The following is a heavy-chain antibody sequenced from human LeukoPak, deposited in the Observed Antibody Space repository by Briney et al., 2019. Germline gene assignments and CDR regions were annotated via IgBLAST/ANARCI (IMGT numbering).Heavy chain of an antibody. CDR3: ARDGYYGSGKFDT. CDR2: SDYSGST. D-gene: IGHD3-10*01. V-gene: IGHV4-31*03. CDR1: GGSISSGGYY. Sequence: SETLSLTCTVSGGSISSGGYYWSWIRQHPAKGLEWIGYSDYSGSTYYNPSLKSRVTISVDTSKNQFSLKLSFVTAADTAVYYCARDGYYGSGKFDTWGQGTLVTVSS. J-gene: IGHJ5*02.